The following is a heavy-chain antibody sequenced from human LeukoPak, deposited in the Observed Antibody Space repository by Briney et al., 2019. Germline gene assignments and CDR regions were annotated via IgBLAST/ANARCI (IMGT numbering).Heavy chain of an antibody. D-gene: IGHD6-13*01. CDR2: IYYSGST. J-gene: IGHJ6*03. V-gene: IGHV4-61*01. CDR3: ARGKGSSWYQYYYYYMDV. Sequence: SETLSLTCTVSGGSISSGSYYWSWIRQPPGKGLEWIGYIYYSGSTNYNPSLKSRVTISVDTSKNQFSLKLSSVTAADTAVYYCARGKGSSWYQYYYYYMDVWGKGTTVTVSS. CDR1: GGSISSGSYY.